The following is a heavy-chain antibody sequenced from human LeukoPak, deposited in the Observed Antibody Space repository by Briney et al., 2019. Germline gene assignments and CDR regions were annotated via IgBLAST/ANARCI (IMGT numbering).Heavy chain of an antibody. J-gene: IGHJ4*02. Sequence: GGSLRLSCAASGFTFSSYGMSWVRQAPGKGLEGVSGIRGSGDITFYADSVKGRFTISRDNSKNTLYLQMNSLRAEDTAVYYCAKLTYGSGTYGAFDYWGQGTLVTVST. D-gene: IGHD3-10*01. CDR1: GFTFSSYG. CDR2: IRGSGDIT. CDR3: AKLTYGSGTYGAFDY. V-gene: IGHV3-23*01.